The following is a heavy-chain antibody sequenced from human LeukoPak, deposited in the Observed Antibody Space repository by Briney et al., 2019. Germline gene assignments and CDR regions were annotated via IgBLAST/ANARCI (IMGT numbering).Heavy chain of an antibody. V-gene: IGHV3-23*01. D-gene: IGHD6-19*01. J-gene: IGHJ4*02. CDR2: FSGASTT. CDR3: AKLKQWQPQRYFFEY. CDR1: GFTFNIHE. Sequence: TGGSLRLSCAASGFTFNIHEMNWVRQAPGKGLEWVSTFSGASTTSYADAVKGRVTISRDNSKNILYLQLNSLRAEDTAVYYCAKLKQWQPQRYFFEYWGQGALVTVAS.